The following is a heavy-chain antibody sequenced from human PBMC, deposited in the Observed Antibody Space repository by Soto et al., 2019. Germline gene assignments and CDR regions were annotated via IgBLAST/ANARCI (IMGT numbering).Heavy chain of an antibody. J-gene: IGHJ4*02. V-gene: IGHV1-46*01. CDR1: GYTFTSYY. CDR3: ARLLSIAARGQWDDY. Sequence: QVQLVQSGAEVKKPGASVKVSCKASGYTFTSYYMHWVRQAPVLGRAWMGIINPSGGSTSYAQKFQGRVTMTRDTSTSTVNMKLSSLRSEETAVYYSARLLSIAARGQWDDYWGQGTLVTVSS. CDR2: INPSGGST. D-gene: IGHD6-6*01.